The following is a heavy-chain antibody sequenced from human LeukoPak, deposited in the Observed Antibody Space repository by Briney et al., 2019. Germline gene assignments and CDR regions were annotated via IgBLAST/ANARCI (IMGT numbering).Heavy chain of an antibody. CDR2: IYHSGRT. CDR1: GGSFSGYY. CDR3: AREGDSSSVGWFDP. Sequence: SETLSLTCAVYGGSFSGYYWGWIRQPPGKGLEWIGSIYHSGRTYCNPSLKSRVTISVDTSKNQFSLKLSSVTAADTAVYYCAREGDSSSVGWFDPWGRGTLVTVSS. D-gene: IGHD6-13*01. J-gene: IGHJ5*02. V-gene: IGHV4-38-2*02.